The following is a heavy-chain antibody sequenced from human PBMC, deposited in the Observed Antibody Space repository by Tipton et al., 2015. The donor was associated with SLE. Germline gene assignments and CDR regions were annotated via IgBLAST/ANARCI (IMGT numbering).Heavy chain of an antibody. Sequence: TLSLTCTVSGDSITNHYWTWIRQPPGKGLEWIGYIHYSGTTNYNPSLKSRVTISGDTSKSQFSLKLNSVTAADTAVYYCARDWRDSGWCGGFDSWAQGTLVTVSS. CDR3: ARDWRDSGWCGGFDS. J-gene: IGHJ4*02. CDR2: IHYSGTT. V-gene: IGHV4-59*11. CDR1: GDSITNHY. D-gene: IGHD6-19*01.